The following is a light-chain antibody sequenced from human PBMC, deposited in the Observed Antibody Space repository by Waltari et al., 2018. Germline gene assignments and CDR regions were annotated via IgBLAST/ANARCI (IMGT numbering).Light chain of an antibody. V-gene: IGKV1-27*01. CDR2: ATS. Sequence: DIQMTQFPSSLSAYVGDRVTITCRASQDIRKSLAWYQLIPGKAPKVLIYATSTLYSGVASRFRGSGSGTEFTLTISSLQPEDVATYYCQKYNDAPWTFGRGTRVEIK. CDR1: QDIRKS. J-gene: IGKJ1*01. CDR3: QKYNDAPWT.